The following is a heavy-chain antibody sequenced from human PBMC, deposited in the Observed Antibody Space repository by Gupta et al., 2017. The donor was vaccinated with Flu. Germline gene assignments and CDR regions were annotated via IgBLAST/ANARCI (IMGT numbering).Heavy chain of an antibody. Sequence: QVRLQQWGAGLLKPSETLSLTCGVYGASFSGYYWSWIRQSPGKGLEWIGEISHTGTTKYNPSLESRLTISVDASNSQFSLNLRAVTAADTAVYYCARVGGNFLSRVAYFQLWGQGTLVTVSS. J-gene: IGHJ1*01. D-gene: IGHD3-16*01. CDR2: ISHTGTT. CDR3: ARVGGNFLSRVAYFQL. V-gene: IGHV4-34*02. CDR1: GASFSGYY.